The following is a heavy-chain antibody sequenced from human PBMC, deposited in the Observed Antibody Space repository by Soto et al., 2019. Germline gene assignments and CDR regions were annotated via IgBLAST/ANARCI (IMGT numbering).Heavy chain of an antibody. Sequence: SETLSLTCAVSGDSISSDKWWSWIRQPPGKGLQWIGEIYHSGSTKYNPSLKSRVIISVDKSKNQFSLKLSSVTDADTAVYYCARGETQQQRDYWGQGTLVTSP. CDR1: GDSISSDKW. CDR2: IYHSGST. J-gene: IGHJ4*02. D-gene: IGHD6-13*01. CDR3: ARGETQQQRDY. V-gene: IGHV4-4*02.